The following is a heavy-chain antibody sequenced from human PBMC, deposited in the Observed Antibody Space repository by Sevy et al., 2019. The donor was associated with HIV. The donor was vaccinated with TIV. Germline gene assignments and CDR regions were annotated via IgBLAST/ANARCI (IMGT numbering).Heavy chain of an antibody. J-gene: IGHJ6*02. CDR3: AKPIVVVPAAISVYYYYGMDV. V-gene: IGHV3-23*01. CDR2: ITGSGGST. CDR1: GFTFSSYA. Sequence: GGSLRLSCAASGFTFSSYAMNWVRQAPGKGLEWVSAITGSGGSTYYADSVKGRFTISRDNSKNTQYLQMNSLRAEDTAVYYCAKPIVVVPAAISVYYYYGMDVWGQGTTVTVSS. D-gene: IGHD2-2*02.